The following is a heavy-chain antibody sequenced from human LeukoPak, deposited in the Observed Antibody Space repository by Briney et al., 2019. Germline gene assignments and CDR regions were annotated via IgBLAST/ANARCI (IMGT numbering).Heavy chain of an antibody. D-gene: IGHD3-22*01. CDR1: GFTFSSYS. Sequence: GSLRLSCAASGFTFSSYSMNWVRQAPGKGLEWVSYISSSSSTIYYADSVKGRFTISRDNAKNSLYLQMNSLRAEDTAVYYCARAPVISSGSAFDIWGQGTMVTVSS. V-gene: IGHV3-48*01. CDR2: ISSSSSTI. CDR3: ARAPVISSGSAFDI. J-gene: IGHJ3*02.